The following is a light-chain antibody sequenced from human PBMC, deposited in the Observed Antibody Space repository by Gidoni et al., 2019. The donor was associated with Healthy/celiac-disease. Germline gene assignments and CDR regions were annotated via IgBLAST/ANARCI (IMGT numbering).Light chain of an antibody. CDR1: SSNIGSNT. J-gene: IGLJ2*01. Sequence: QSVLPQPPSASGTPGQRVTLSCSGSSSNIGSNTVNWYQQLPGTAHKLLIYSNNQRPSGVPDRFSGSKSGTSASLAISGRQSEDEADYYCAAWDDSLNGVVFGGGTKLTVL. V-gene: IGLV1-44*01. CDR2: SNN. CDR3: AAWDDSLNGVV.